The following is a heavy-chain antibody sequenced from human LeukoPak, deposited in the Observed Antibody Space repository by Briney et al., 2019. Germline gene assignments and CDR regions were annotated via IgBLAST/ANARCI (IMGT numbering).Heavy chain of an antibody. D-gene: IGHD2-15*01. V-gene: IGHV4-59*01. J-gene: IGHJ4*02. Sequence: PSETLSLTCTVSGGSFSTYYWNWVRQPPGKGLEWIAVIYYSGSTNFNPSLKSRVTTSVDTSKIQFSLKLRSVTAADTAVYYCVRSMLESGGSCCWYYFDYWGQGTLVTVS. CDR3: VRSMLESGGSCCWYYFDY. CDR1: GGSFSTYY. CDR2: IYYSGST.